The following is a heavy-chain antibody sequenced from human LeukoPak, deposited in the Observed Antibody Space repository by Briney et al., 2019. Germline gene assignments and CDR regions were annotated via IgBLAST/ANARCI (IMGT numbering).Heavy chain of an antibody. J-gene: IGHJ4*02. Sequence: GGSLRLSCAASGFTFRNYGMSWVRQAPGKGLDWVSSINTNGENTHYSDSVKGRFTISRDNSKNTLYLQMNSLRAEDTAVYYCARRAGAYSHPYDYWGQGTLVTVSS. CDR1: GFTFRNYG. CDR3: ARRAGAYSHPYDY. D-gene: IGHD4/OR15-4a*01. V-gene: IGHV3-23*01. CDR2: INTNGENT.